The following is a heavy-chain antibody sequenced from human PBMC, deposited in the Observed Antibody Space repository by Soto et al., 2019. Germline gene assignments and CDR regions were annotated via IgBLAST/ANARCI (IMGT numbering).Heavy chain of an antibody. Sequence: SETLPLTCSVSGGSFSSDSFIWSWVRQFPGKGLERIGYINYSGTTYYNPSLRSRITMSVDTSKNQFSLNLSSVTAADTAVYYCARDHKWDGMDVWGQGTTVTVSS. D-gene: IGHD1-26*01. CDR1: GGSFSSDSFI. CDR2: INYSGTT. CDR3: ARDHKWDGMDV. J-gene: IGHJ6*02. V-gene: IGHV4-31*03.